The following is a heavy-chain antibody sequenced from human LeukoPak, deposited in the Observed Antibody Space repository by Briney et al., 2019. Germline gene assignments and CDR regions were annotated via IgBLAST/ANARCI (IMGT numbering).Heavy chain of an antibody. D-gene: IGHD3-22*01. Sequence: PGRSLRLSCAASGFSFSSYSMNWVRQAPGKGLKWVSSISSSSSYIYYTDSVKGRFTISRDNAKNSLYLQMNCLRAEDTAVSYCARDPYYYDSSGPAGDYWGQGTLVTVSS. J-gene: IGHJ4*02. V-gene: IGHV3-21*01. CDR1: GFSFSSYS. CDR2: ISSSSSYI. CDR3: ARDPYYYDSSGPAGDY.